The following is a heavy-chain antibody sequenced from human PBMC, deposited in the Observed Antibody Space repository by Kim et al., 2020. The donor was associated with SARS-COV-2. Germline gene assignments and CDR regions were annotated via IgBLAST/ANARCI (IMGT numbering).Heavy chain of an antibody. CDR2: INHSGST. V-gene: IGHV4-34*01. CDR3: ARVPPGRSSTSPIDY. J-gene: IGHJ4*02. CDR1: GGSFSGYY. Sequence: SETLSLTCAVYGGSFSGYYWSWIRQPPGKGLEWIGEINHSGSTNYNPSLKSRVTISVDTSKNQFSLKLSSVTAADTAVYYCARVPPGRSSTSPIDYWAREPWSPSPQ. D-gene: IGHD2-2*01.